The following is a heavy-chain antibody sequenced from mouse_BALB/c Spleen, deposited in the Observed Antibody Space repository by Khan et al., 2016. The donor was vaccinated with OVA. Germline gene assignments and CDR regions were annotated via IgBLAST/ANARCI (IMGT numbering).Heavy chain of an antibody. CDR1: GYTFTDYA. CDR3: VRGGKVAY. Sequence: QVQLKQSGAELVRPGVSVKISCKASGYTFTDYAMHWVKQRHAKSLEWIGVISTNYGDADYNQKFQGKASMTVDRSSSAVYMDLARLTSEDSANYDCVRGGKVAYWGQGTLVTVSA. CDR2: ISTNYGDA. V-gene: IGHV1S137*01. D-gene: IGHD1-1*02. J-gene: IGHJ3*01.